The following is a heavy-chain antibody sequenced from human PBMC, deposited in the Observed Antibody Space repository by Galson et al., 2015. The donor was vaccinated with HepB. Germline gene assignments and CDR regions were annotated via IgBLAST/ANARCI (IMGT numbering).Heavy chain of an antibody. CDR1: GFTFSSYG. CDR2: ISYDGSNK. D-gene: IGHD3-3*01. Sequence: SLRLSCAASGFTFSSYGMHWVRQAPGKGLEWVAVISYDGSNKYYADSVKGRFTISRDNSKNTPYLQMNSLRAEDTAVYYCAKDLTYYDFWSGYYEEYYYYGMDVWGQGTTVTVSS. CDR3: AKDLTYYDFWSGYYEEYYYYGMDV. J-gene: IGHJ6*02. V-gene: IGHV3-30*18.